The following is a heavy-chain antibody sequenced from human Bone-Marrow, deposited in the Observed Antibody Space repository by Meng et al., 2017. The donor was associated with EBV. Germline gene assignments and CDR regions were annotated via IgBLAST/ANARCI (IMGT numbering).Heavy chain of an antibody. D-gene: IGHD3-22*01. CDR1: GFTLSDYG. Sequence: QVQLVESGGGVVQPGNSLRLSCAVAGFTLSDYGTHWVRQPPGKGLEWVAGLSYDGTNKDYADSVKGRFTISRDNSKNTLYLQINSLRADDTAVYYCAKDGVDSSGYYYPIDYWGQGTLVTVSS. CDR2: LSYDGTNK. V-gene: IGHV3-30*18. CDR3: AKDGVDSSGYYYPIDY. J-gene: IGHJ4*02.